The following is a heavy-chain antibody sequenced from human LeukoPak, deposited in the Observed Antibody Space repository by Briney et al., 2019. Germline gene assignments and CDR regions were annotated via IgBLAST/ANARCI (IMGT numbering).Heavy chain of an antibody. CDR1: GGTFSSYA. CDR3: ATRANSSGWYPDAFDI. Sequence: ASVTVSCKASGGTFSSYAISWVRQAPGQGLEWMGGIIPILGTANYAQKFQGRVTITADESTSTAYMELSSLRSEDTAVYYCATRANSSGWYPDAFDIWGQGTMVTVSS. J-gene: IGHJ3*02. D-gene: IGHD6-19*01. CDR2: IIPILGTA. V-gene: IGHV1-69*13.